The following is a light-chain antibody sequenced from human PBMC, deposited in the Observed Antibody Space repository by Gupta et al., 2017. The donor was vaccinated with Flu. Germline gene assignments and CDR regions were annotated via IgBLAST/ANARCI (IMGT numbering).Light chain of an antibody. V-gene: IGKV3-15*01. J-gene: IGKJ2*01. CDR2: GAS. Sequence: SPGERATLSCRASQSVSSNLAWYQQKPGQAPRLLIYGASTRATGIPARFSGSGSGTEFTLTISSLQSEDFAVYYCQQYNNWPYTFGQGTKLEIK. CDR3: QQYNNWPYT. CDR1: QSVSSN.